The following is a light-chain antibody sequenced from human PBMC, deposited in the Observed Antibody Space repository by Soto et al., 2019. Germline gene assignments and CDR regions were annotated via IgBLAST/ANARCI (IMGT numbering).Light chain of an antibody. Sequence: QSVLTQPASVSGSPGQSITISCTGTSSDVGGCNYVSWYQQHPVKAPKLMIYDVTNRPSGVSDRFSGSKSGNTASLTISGLQAEDEADYYCSSYTSSSTPYVFGTGTKVTV. J-gene: IGLJ1*01. CDR3: SSYTSSSTPYV. CDR1: SSDVGGCNY. V-gene: IGLV2-14*01. CDR2: DVT.